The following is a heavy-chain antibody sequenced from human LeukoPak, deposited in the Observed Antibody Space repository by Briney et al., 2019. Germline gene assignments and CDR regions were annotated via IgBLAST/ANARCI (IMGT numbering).Heavy chain of an antibody. CDR2: IYYSGNT. V-gene: IGHV4-39*07. J-gene: IGHJ4*02. CDR3: TRASYDRFDY. Sequence: SETLSLTCTVSGGSIISSDYYWGWIRQPPGKGLEWIGNIYYSGNTYYNPSLKSRVAISIDTSKNQFSLKLSSVTAADTAVYYCTRASYDRFDYWGQGTLVTVSS. D-gene: IGHD3-22*01. CDR1: GGSIISSDYY.